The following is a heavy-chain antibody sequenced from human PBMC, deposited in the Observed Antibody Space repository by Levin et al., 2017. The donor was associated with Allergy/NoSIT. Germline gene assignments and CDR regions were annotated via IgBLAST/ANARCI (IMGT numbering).Heavy chain of an antibody. Sequence: PGGSLRLSCAASGFSFSMYGMHWFRQAPGKEPQWVSYVSYRGTEKFYSDAVRGRFTISRDMSKNSIYLQMDSLRPEDTAMYFCAKDLGEPYYFDLWGQGSLVTVSS. J-gene: IGHJ4*02. CDR3: AKDLGEPYYFDL. CDR2: VSYRGTEK. V-gene: IGHV3-30*18. CDR1: GFSFSMYG. D-gene: IGHD3-16*01.